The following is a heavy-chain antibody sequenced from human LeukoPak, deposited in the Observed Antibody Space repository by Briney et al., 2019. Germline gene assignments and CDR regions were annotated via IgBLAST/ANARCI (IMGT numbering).Heavy chain of an antibody. D-gene: IGHD6-13*01. J-gene: IGHJ4*02. CDR3: ASRNSSSWSLFDY. V-gene: IGHV3-23*01. CDR2: ISGSGGST. Sequence: GGALRLSCAASGFTFSSYAMNWVRQAPGKGLEGVPAISGSGGSTYYADSVKGRFTISIDNSKNTLYLQLNSLRAEDTAVYYCASRNSSSWSLFDYWGQGTLVTVSS. CDR1: GFTFSSYA.